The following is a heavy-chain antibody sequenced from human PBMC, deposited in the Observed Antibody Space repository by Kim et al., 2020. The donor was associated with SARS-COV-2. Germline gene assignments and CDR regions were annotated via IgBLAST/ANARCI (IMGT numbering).Heavy chain of an antibody. D-gene: IGHD3-16*01. CDR2: ISGDGGST. CDR1: GFTFDDYA. V-gene: IGHV3-43*02. J-gene: IGHJ4*02. Sequence: GGSLRLSCAASGFTFDDYAMHWVRQAPGKGLEWVSLISGDGGSTYYADSVKGRFTISRDNSKNSLYLQMNSLRTEDTALYYCSVWGSYGILGYWGQGTLVTVSS. CDR3: SVWGSYGILGY.